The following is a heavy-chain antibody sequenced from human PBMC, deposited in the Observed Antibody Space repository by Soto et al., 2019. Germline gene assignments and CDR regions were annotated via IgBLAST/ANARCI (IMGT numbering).Heavy chain of an antibody. CDR3: AHRRRTEYYYDSSGYYYRWNWFDP. V-gene: IGHV2-5*01. D-gene: IGHD3-22*01. CDR1: GFSLSTSGVG. J-gene: IGHJ5*02. CDR2: IYWNDDK. Sequence: QITLKESGPTLVKPTQTLTLTCTFSGFSLSTSGVGVGWIRQPPGKALEWLALIYWNDDKRYSPSLKSRLTITKDTTKNQVVLTMTNLDPMDTATYYYAHRRRTEYYYDSSGYYYRWNWFDPWGQGTLVTVSS.